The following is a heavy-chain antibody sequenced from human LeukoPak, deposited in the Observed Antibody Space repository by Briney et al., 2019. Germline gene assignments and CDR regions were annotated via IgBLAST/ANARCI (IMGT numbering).Heavy chain of an antibody. J-gene: IGHJ3*02. CDR2: IYYSGST. Sequence: SETLSLTCTVSGGSISSGDYYWSWIRQHPGKGLEWIGYIYYSGSTYYNPSLKSRVTISVDTSKNQFSLKLSSVTAADTALYYCARPGITMVVARGFDIWGQGTMVTVSS. CDR1: GGSISSGDYY. CDR3: ARPGITMVVARGFDI. D-gene: IGHD3-22*01. V-gene: IGHV4-30-4*08.